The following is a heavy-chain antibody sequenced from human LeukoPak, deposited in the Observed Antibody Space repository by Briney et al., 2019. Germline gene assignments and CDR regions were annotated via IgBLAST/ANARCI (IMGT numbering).Heavy chain of an antibody. CDR1: SGSISTVDYY. J-gene: IGHJ6*04. CDR3: ARDPLVVVAATRYYYYGMDV. Sequence: PSESLSLTCTVSSGSISTVDYYWSWTRQPPGKGLEWIGYIYYTGSTYYNPSLKSRVTISVDTSKNQFSLKLSSVTAADTAVYYCARDPLVVVAATRYYYYGMDVWGKGTTVTVSS. V-gene: IGHV4-30-4*01. CDR2: IYYTGST. D-gene: IGHD2-15*01.